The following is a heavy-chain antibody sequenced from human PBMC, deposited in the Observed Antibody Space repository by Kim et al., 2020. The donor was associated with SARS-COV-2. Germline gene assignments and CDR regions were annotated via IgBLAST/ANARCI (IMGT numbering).Heavy chain of an antibody. V-gene: IGHV1-3*01. Sequence: ASVKVSCKASGYTFTSYAMHWVRQAPGQRLEWMGWINAGNGNTKYSQKFQGRVTITRDTSASTAYMELSSLRSEDTAVYYCARARDSSSWGTPIKNYYYGMDVWGQGTTVTVSS. D-gene: IGHD6-13*01. CDR2: INAGNGNT. CDR3: ARARDSSSWGTPIKNYYYGMDV. CDR1: GYTFTSYA. J-gene: IGHJ6*02.